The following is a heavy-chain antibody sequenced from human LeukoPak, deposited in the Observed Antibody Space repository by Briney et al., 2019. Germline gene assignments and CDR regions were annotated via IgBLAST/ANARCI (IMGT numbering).Heavy chain of an antibody. CDR3: ARGGYNSAWFHFDY. Sequence: SENLSLTCLVSGGSISDTNYFWRWTRQPPGWGLEWIGNIYYSGSTRYNPSLSSRLTISVDTSKNQFSLRLSSVTAADTAVYYCARGGYNSAWFHFDYWGQGTPVTVSS. CDR2: IYYSGST. CDR1: GGSISDTNYF. V-gene: IGHV4-39*07. D-gene: IGHD6-19*01. J-gene: IGHJ4*02.